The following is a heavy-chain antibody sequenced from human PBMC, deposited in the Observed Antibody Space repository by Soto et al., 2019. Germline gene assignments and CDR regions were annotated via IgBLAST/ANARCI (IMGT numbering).Heavy chain of an antibody. D-gene: IGHD3-22*01. Sequence: PSETLSLTXTVSGGSLSSYYWNWIRQPAGKGLEWIGRIYSSGSTKYNPYLKSRVTMSVDTSKNQFSLKLTSVTAADTAVYYCARYDSSGYSNNWFDPWGQGTLVTVS. CDR2: IYSSGST. V-gene: IGHV4-4*07. CDR1: GGSLSSYY. J-gene: IGHJ5*02. CDR3: ARYDSSGYSNNWFDP.